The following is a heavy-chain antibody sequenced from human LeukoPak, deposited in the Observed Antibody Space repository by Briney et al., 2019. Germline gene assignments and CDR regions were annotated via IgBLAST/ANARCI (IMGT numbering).Heavy chain of an antibody. CDR2: ISGSGGST. V-gene: IGHV3-23*01. J-gene: IGHJ4*02. D-gene: IGHD3-3*01. CDR3: AAAPGPLYDFWSGEDYFDY. Sequence: GGSPRLSCAASGFTFSSYAMSWVRQAPGKGLEWVSAISGSGGSTYYADSVKGRFTISRDNSKNTLYLQMNSLRAEDTAVYYCAAAPGPLYDFWSGEDYFDYWGQGTLVTVSS. CDR1: GFTFSSYA.